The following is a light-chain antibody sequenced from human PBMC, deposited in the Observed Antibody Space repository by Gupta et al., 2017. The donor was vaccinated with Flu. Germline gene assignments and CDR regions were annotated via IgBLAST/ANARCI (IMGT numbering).Light chain of an antibody. CDR3: ASWDHSLNGFV. V-gene: IGLV1-44*01. CDR1: SSNVGSHT. CDR2: GDH. J-gene: IGLJ1*01. Sequence: QPVLPQPPAPSGTPGQRVTLSCSGSSSNVGSHTINWYLQLPGAAPKLVISGDHQRPSGVPDRFSASKSGTSASLAISGLQSEDEADYYCASWDHSLNGFVFGSGTTVTLL.